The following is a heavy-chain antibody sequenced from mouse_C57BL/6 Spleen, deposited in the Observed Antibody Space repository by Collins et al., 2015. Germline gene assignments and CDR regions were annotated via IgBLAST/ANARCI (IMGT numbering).Heavy chain of an antibody. CDR3: TRGGYYGNYGAMDY. Sequence: YTFSNYWMHWVRQRPGQGLEWIGNINPSNGGTNYNERFQKKATLTVDKSSSTAYMQLSSLTSEDSAVYYCTRGGYYGNYGAMDYWGQGTSVTVSS. V-gene: IGHV1-53*01. CDR2: INPSNGGT. CDR1: YTFSNYW. J-gene: IGHJ4*01. D-gene: IGHD2-1*01.